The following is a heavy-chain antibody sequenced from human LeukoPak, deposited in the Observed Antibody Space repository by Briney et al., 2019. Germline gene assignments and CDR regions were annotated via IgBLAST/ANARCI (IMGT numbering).Heavy chain of an antibody. J-gene: IGHJ4*02. Sequence: GGSLRLSCVASGFSFDDYAMHWVRQAPGKGLEWVSGISWNRGTIGYADSVKGRFTISRDNAKNSLYLQMNSLRAEDTALYYCVKGGCSSISCYCDYWGQGTLVTAFS. D-gene: IGHD2-2*01. CDR3: VKGGCSSISCYCDY. V-gene: IGHV3-9*01. CDR2: ISWNRGTI. CDR1: GFSFDDYA.